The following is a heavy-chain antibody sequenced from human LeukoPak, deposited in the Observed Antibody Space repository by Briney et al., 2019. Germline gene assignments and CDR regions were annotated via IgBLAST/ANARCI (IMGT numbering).Heavy chain of an antibody. CDR3: ARRGGHGGSFDY. D-gene: IGHD4-23*01. Sequence: PSETLSLTCTGSGGSISGYYWSWIRQPPGKGLEWIGYMYYSGSGSANYNPSLKSRVSISVDTSKNHFSLKLSSVTAADTAVYYCARRGGHGGSFDYWGQGTLVTVSS. CDR1: GGSISGYY. V-gene: IGHV4-59*08. J-gene: IGHJ4*02. CDR2: MYYSGSGSA.